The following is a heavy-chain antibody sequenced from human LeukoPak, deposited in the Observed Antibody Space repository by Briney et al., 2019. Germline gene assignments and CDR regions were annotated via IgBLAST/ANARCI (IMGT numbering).Heavy chain of an antibody. CDR3: ARDPYYYDSSGYPY. Sequence: GGSLRLPCAASGFTFSSYWMSWVRQAPGKGLEWVANIKQDGSEKYYVDSVKGRFTISRDNAKNSLYLQMNSLRAEDTAVYYCARDPYYYDSSGYPYWGQGTLVTVSS. CDR1: GFTFSSYW. J-gene: IGHJ4*02. CDR2: IKQDGSEK. V-gene: IGHV3-7*01. D-gene: IGHD3-22*01.